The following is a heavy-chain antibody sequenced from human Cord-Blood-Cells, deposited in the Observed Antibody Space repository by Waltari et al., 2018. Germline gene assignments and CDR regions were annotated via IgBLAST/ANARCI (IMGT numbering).Heavy chain of an antibody. CDR1: GYTFTGYY. Sequence: QVQLVQSGAEVKKPGASVKVSCKASGYTFTGYYMHWVRQAPGQGLEWMGWSKPSSGGTNYAQKFQGRVTMTRDTSISTAYMELSRLRSDDTAVYYCAREDIVVVPDAFDIWGQGTMVTVSS. J-gene: IGHJ3*02. D-gene: IGHD2-2*01. CDR3: AREDIVVVPDAFDI. V-gene: IGHV1-2*02. CDR2: SKPSSGGT.